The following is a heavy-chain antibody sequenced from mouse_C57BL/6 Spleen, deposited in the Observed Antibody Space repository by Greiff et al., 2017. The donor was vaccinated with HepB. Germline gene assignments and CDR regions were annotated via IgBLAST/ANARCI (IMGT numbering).Heavy chain of an antibody. CDR2: IWRGGST. V-gene: IGHV2-5*01. J-gene: IGHJ4*01. D-gene: IGHD1-1*01. Sequence: QVQLQQSGPGLVQPSQSLSITCTVSGFSLTSYGVHWVRQSPGKGLEWLGVIWRGGSTDYNAAFMSRLSITKDNSKSQVFFKMNSLQADDTAIYYCATGSSYPYYYAMDYWGQGTSVTVSS. CDR3: ATGSSYPYYYAMDY. CDR1: GFSLTSYG.